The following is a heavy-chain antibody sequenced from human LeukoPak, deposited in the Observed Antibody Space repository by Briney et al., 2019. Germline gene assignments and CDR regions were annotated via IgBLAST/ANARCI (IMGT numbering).Heavy chain of an antibody. V-gene: IGHV3-21*01. CDR1: GFTFSSYS. CDR2: ITSSSSYI. J-gene: IGHJ4*02. Sequence: GGSLRLSCAASGFTFSSYSMNWVRQAPGKGLEWVSSITSSSSYIYYADSVKGRFTISRDNAKNSLYLQMNSLRAEDTAVYYCARASSEMATIYFDYWGRGTLVTVSS. D-gene: IGHD5-24*01. CDR3: ARASSEMATIYFDY.